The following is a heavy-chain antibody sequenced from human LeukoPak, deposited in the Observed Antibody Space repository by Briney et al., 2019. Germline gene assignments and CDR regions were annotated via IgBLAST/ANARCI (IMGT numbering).Heavy chain of an antibody. CDR2: IIPILDKT. J-gene: IGHJ5*02. D-gene: IGHD5-24*01. Sequence: ASVKVSFKAFRGTFSSSAISWVRQAPGQGLEWVGSIIPILDKTNSAQKFQGRVTLTADESANTAYMELSSLRSDDTAVYFCARVRDSRNWFDPWGQGTLVTVSS. V-gene: IGHV1-69*15. CDR1: RGTFSSSA. CDR3: ARVRDSRNWFDP.